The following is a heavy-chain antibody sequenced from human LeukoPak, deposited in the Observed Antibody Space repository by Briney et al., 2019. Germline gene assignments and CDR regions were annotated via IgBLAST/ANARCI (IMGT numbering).Heavy chain of an antibody. CDR3: AKSRSAVAVAGSNY. CDR2: ISGSGDNT. V-gene: IGHV3-23*01. J-gene: IGHJ4*02. Sequence: PGGSLRLSCASSGFTFNNYGMSWVRLAPGKGLEWVPGISGSGDNTYYADSVKGRFTISRDSSRDTLYLQMNSLRAEDTAVYYCAKSRSAVAVAGSNYWGQGTLVTVSS. CDR1: GFTFNNYG. D-gene: IGHD6-19*01.